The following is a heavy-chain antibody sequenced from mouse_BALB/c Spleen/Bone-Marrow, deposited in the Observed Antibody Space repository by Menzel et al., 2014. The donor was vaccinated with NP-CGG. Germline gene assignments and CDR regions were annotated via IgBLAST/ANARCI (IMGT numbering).Heavy chain of an antibody. CDR3: ARPGYYGYQNV. V-gene: IGHV4-1*02. D-gene: IGHD1-2*01. J-gene: IGHJ1*01. CDR1: GFDFSRYW. Sequence: EVKLMESGGGLVQPGGSLKLSCAASGFDFSRYWMTWVRQAPGKGLEWIGEINADSRTINYTPSLKDKFIISRDNAKNTLYLQMSKVRSEDTALYYCARPGYYGYQNVWGAGTTVTVSS. CDR2: INADSRTI.